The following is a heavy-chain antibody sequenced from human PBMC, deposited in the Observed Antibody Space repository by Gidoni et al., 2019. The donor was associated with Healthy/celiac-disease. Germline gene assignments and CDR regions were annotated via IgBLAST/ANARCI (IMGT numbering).Heavy chain of an antibody. CDR1: GCTLTELS. CDR3: ATAQYSITGFVY. CDR2: FDPEDGET. Sequence: QVQRVQSGAQVKKPGASVKFSCTVAGCTLTELSMHWVRQAPGKGLEWMGGFDPEDGETIYAQKFQGRVTMTEDTSTDTAYMELSSLRSEDTAVYYCATAQYSITGFVYWGQGTLVTVCS. V-gene: IGHV1-24*01. D-gene: IGHD1-20*01. J-gene: IGHJ4*02.